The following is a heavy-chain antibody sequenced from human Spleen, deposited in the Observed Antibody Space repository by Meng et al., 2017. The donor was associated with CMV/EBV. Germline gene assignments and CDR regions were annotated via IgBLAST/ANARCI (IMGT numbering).Heavy chain of an antibody. J-gene: IGHJ4*02. CDR1: GTFSSYA. CDR2: IIPIFGTA. Sequence: GTFSSYASSWVRQAPGQGLEWMGGIIPIFGTANYAQHFQGRVTFTTDESMNTAFMELSSLRSEDTAVYYCARSRVPGYRSSFYYFDYWGQGTLVTVSS. V-gene: IGHV1-69*05. D-gene: IGHD6-6*01. CDR3: ARSRVPGYRSSFYYFDY.